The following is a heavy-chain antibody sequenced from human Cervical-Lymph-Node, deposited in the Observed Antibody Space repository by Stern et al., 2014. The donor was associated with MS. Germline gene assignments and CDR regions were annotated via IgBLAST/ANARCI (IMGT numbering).Heavy chain of an antibody. V-gene: IGHV1-69*01. J-gene: IGHJ6*02. CDR1: GGTFSSYA. CDR3: ARAHSNYYYYYGMDV. CDR2: SMPIFGTA. D-gene: IGHD2-15*01. Sequence: QVQLVQSGAEVKKPGSSVKVSCKASGGTFSSYAISWVRQAPGQGLEWMGGSMPIFGTANYAQKFQGRVTITADESTSTAYMELSSLRSEDTAVYYCARAHSNYYYYYGMDVWGQGTTVTVSS.